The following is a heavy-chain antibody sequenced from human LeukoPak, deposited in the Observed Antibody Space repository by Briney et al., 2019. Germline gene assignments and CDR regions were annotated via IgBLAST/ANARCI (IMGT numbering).Heavy chain of an antibody. CDR1: GGSISGSSYY. D-gene: IGHD2-2*01. CDR2: IYYSGST. J-gene: IGHJ6*02. V-gene: IGHV4-39*07. CDR3: ARDHIVVVPAAPHYYYYYGMDV. Sequence: PSETLSLTCTVSGGSISGSSYYWGWIRQPPGKGLEWIGSIYYSGSTYYNPSLKSRVTISVDTSKNQFSLKLSSVTAADTAVYYCARDHIVVVPAAPHYYYYYGMDVWGQGTTVTVSS.